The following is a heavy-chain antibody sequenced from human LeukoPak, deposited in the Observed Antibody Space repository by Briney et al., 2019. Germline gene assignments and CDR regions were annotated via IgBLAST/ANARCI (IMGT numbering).Heavy chain of an antibody. J-gene: IGHJ6*03. CDR2: IYTSGST. Sequence: PSETLSLTCTVSGGSISSGSYYWSWIRQPAGKGLEWIGRIYTSGSTNYNPSLKSRVTISVDTSKNQFSLKLSSVTAADTAVYYCAREGRVVRGVIFPPDYYYYYYMDVWGKGTTVTVSS. D-gene: IGHD3-10*01. CDR1: GGSISSGSYY. CDR3: AREGRVVRGVIFPPDYYYYYYMDV. V-gene: IGHV4-61*02.